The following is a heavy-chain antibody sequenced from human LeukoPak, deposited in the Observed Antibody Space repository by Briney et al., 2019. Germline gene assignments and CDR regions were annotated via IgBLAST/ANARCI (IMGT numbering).Heavy chain of an antibody. CDR2: IIPIFGTA. CDR1: GGTFSSYA. CDR3: ARAVQSSEPEEYCLKY. D-gene: IGHD2/OR15-2a*01. Sequence: EASVKVSCKASGGTFSSYAISWVRQAPGQGLEWMGGIIPIFGTANYAQKFQGRVTITADESTSTAYMELSSLRSEDTAVYYCARAVQSSEPEEYCLKYWGQGTLVTVSS. V-gene: IGHV1-69*13. J-gene: IGHJ4*02.